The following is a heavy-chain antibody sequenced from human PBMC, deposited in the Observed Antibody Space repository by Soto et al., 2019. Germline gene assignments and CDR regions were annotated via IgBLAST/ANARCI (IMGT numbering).Heavy chain of an antibody. D-gene: IGHD2-21*02. CDR1: AGSITGDSYY. CDR2: ISYKGRT. Sequence: PSETLSLTCNVSAGSITGDSYYWTWIRQPPGKGLEWLGYISYKGRTNYNPSLKSRVTISVDTSRKQFFLRLTSVTAADTAIYYCARDPCGSDCYSGLDYWGQGSLVTVSS. V-gene: IGHV4-61*01. CDR3: ARDPCGSDCYSGLDY. J-gene: IGHJ4*02.